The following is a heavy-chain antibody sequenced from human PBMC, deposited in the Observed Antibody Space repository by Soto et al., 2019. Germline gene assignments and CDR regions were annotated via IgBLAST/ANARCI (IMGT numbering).Heavy chain of an antibody. CDR3: ARDRGSGWSTAGY. V-gene: IGHV3-49*04. D-gene: IGHD6-19*01. CDR1: GFTFGDYA. Sequence: QSGGSLRLSCTASGFTFGDYAMSWVRQAPGKGLEWVGFIRSKAYGGTTEYAASVKGRFTISRDNAKNSLYLQMNSLRAEDTAVYYCARDRGSGWSTAGYWGQGTLVTVSS. CDR2: IRSKAYGGTT. J-gene: IGHJ4*02.